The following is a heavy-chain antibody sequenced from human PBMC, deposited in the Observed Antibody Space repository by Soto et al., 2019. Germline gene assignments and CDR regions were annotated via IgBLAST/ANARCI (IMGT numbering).Heavy chain of an antibody. J-gene: IGHJ4*02. V-gene: IGHV1-8*01. CDR2: MNPHSGNT. Sequence: QVQLVQSGAEVKKPGASVKVSCKASGYTFTSYDINWVRQATGQGLEWMGWMNPHSGNTGYAQKFQGRVTMTRNTSISTAYMELSSLRSEDTAVYYCARRKASIGDFDYWGQGTLVTVSS. D-gene: IGHD3-22*01. CDR1: GYTFTSYD. CDR3: ARRKASIGDFDY.